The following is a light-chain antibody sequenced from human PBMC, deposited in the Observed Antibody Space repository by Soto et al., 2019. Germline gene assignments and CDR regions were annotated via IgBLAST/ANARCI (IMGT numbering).Light chain of an antibody. CDR3: QQYGSSPRT. V-gene: IGKV3-15*01. CDR2: DSS. Sequence: EIVMTPSPATLAVSPGDRATLSCRASQSVGSDLAWYQQKPGQAPRLLIYDSSTRATGVPARFSGSGSGTDFTLTISRLEPEDFAVYYCQQYGSSPRTFGQGTKVDIK. J-gene: IGKJ1*01. CDR1: QSVGSD.